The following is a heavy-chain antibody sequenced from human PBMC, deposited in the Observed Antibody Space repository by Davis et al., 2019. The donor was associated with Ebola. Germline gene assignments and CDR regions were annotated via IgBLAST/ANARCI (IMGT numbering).Heavy chain of an antibody. Sequence: GESLKISCAASGFIVSDKYMSWVRQAPGKGLEWVSVIYRDERTYYADSVKGRFTVSRDNSENMLYLQMSTLRAEDTAVYYCARNVDTAMESDLFFDWYFDLWGRGTLVTVSS. D-gene: IGHD5-18*01. CDR1: GFIVSDKY. J-gene: IGHJ2*01. CDR2: IYRDERT. CDR3: ARNVDTAMESDLFFDWYFDL. V-gene: IGHV3-53*01.